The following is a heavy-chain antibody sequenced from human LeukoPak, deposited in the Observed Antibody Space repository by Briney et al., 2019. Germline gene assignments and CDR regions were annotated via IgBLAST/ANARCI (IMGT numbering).Heavy chain of an antibody. CDR1: GFTVSSNY. Sequence: PGGSLRLSCAVSGFTVSSNYMSWVRQAPGKGLEWVSVIYSGGSTYYADSVKGRFTISRDNSKNTLYLQMNSLRAEDTAVYYCARLRALCAFDIWGQGTMVTVSS. D-gene: IGHD3-16*01. CDR3: ARLRALCAFDI. J-gene: IGHJ3*02. V-gene: IGHV3-66*01. CDR2: IYSGGST.